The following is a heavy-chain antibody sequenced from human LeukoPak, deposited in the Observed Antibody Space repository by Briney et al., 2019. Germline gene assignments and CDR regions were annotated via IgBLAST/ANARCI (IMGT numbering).Heavy chain of an antibody. V-gene: IGHV3-23*01. CDR2: ISGSGGST. CDR3: GSRVGYNPDAFDI. CDR1: GFSFSSYD. D-gene: IGHD5-24*01. Sequence: GGSLRLSCAASGFSFSSYDMSWVRQAPGKGLEWVSGISGSGGSTYYAASVKGRFTISRDNAKNSPYLQMNSLRAEDTAVYYCGSRVGYNPDAFDIWGQGTMVTVSS. J-gene: IGHJ3*02.